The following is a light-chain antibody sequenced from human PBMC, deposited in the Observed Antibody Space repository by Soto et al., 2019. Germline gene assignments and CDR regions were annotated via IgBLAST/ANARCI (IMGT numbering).Light chain of an antibody. CDR1: QSVSNNF. CDR3: QQYCCSLLR. V-gene: IGKV3-20*01. J-gene: IGKJ4*01. CDR2: GSS. Sequence: EIVLTQSPGTLSLSPGEGATLSCRASQSVSNNFVAWYQQRPGKAPRLLIYGSSSRASGIPDRFSGSGSGTDFTLTISRLEPEVFAVYYCQQYCCSLLRLGGGTKVDSK.